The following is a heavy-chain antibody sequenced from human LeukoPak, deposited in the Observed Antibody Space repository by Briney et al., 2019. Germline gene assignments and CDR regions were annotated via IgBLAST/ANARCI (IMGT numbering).Heavy chain of an antibody. CDR1: GYTFTNYG. J-gene: IGHJ4*02. D-gene: IGHD2-15*01. CDR3: ARDGYCSGGSCYRPY. Sequence: GASVKVSCKASGYTFTNYGISRVRQAPGQGLEWMGWISAYNGNTNYAQKLQGRVTMTTDTSTSTAYMELRSLRSDDTAVYYCARDGYCSGGSCYRPYWGQGTLVTVSS. CDR2: ISAYNGNT. V-gene: IGHV1-18*01.